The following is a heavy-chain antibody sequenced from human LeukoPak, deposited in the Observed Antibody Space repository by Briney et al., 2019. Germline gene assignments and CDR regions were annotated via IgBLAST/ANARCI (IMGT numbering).Heavy chain of an antibody. CDR2: ISGNGGSA. CDR3: ARHRYVSTRDFEY. D-gene: IGHD1-14*01. CDR1: GFTYSNYA. Sequence: GGSLRLSCAASGFTYSNYAMSWVRQAPGKGLDWVSGISGNGGSAYYADSVKGRFTISRDDSRNTLYLEMHSLGVDDTAVYYCARHRYVSTRDFEYWGQGTLVTVSS. J-gene: IGHJ4*02. V-gene: IGHV3-23*01.